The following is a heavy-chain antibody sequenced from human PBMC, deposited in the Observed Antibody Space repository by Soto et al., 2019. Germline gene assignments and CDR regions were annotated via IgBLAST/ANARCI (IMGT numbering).Heavy chain of an antibody. CDR3: SHGDSYFDY. V-gene: IGHV1-2*02. D-gene: IGHD3-10*01. CDR1: GYTFTGYY. J-gene: IGHJ4*02. CDR2: INPNSGGT. Sequence: ASVKVSCKAAGYTFTGYYMHWVRQAPGQGLEWMGWINPNSGGTNYGQKVQGRVTMTRDTSISTAYMELSRLRSDDTAVYYCSHGDSYFDYWGQGTLVTVSS.